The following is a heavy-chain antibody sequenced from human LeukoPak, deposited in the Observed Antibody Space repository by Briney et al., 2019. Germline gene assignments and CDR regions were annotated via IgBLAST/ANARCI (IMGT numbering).Heavy chain of an antibody. D-gene: IGHD2-15*01. CDR1: GFTFSSYE. J-gene: IGHJ4*02. CDR3: ARDSGGSSPFDY. Sequence: GGSLRLSCAASGFTFSSYEMHWVRQAPGKGLEWVSYISSSGNTIYYADSVKGRFTISRDNAKNSLYLQMNSLRAEDTAVYYCARDSGGSSPFDYWGQGTLVTVSS. V-gene: IGHV3-48*03. CDR2: ISSSGNTI.